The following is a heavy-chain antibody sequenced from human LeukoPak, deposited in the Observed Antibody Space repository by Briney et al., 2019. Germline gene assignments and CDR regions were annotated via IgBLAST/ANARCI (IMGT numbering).Heavy chain of an antibody. D-gene: IGHD3-16*01. CDR1: GGSTDHYF. CDR3: ARDRGTYTYGGFDY. CDR2: VYYSGST. V-gene: IGHV4-59*01. J-gene: IGHJ4*02. Sequence: PSETLSLTCTVSGGSTDHYFWNWLRQTPGKGLEWIGYVYYSGSTVYNPSLQSRVSISIDTSKKQISLKLSSVTAADTAVYYCARDRGTYTYGGFDYWGQGTLVSVSS.